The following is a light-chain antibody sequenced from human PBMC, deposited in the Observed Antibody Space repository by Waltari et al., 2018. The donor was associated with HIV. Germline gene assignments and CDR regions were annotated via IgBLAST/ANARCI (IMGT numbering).Light chain of an antibody. CDR3: QQRSSWPLT. CDR2: DAS. J-gene: IGKJ4*01. CDR1: QSVTSL. Sequence: EIVLTQSPATLSLSPGERATLSCRASQSVTSLLAWYQQKPGQVPRLLIYDASYRATGIPARFSGSGSGTDFTLSISSLEPDDFAVYYYQQRSSWPLTFGGGTKVEIK. V-gene: IGKV3-11*01.